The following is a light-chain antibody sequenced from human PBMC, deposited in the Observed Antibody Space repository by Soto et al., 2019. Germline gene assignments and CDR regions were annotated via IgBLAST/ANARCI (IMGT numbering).Light chain of an antibody. CDR2: DNN. Sequence: QSVLTQPPSVSAAPGQTVTISCSGSSSNIGNNYVSWYQQLPGTAPKLLIYDNNERPSGIPDRFSGSKSGTSATLGITGLQTGDEADYYCGTWDNSLSAVVFGGGTKLTV. CDR3: GTWDNSLSAVV. V-gene: IGLV1-51*01. CDR1: SSNIGNNY. J-gene: IGLJ2*01.